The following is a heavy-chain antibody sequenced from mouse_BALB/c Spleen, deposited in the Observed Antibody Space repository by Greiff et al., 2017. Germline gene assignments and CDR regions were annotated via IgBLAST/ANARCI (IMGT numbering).Heavy chain of an antibody. D-gene: IGHD2-3*01. Sequence: EVMLVESGAELVRPGALVKLSCKASGFNIKDYYMHWVKQRPEQGLEWIGWIDPENGNTIYDPKFQGKASITADTSSNTAYLQLSSLTSEDTAVYYCALYDGYYWYFDVWGAGTTVTVSS. J-gene: IGHJ1*01. V-gene: IGHV14-1*02. CDR3: ALYDGYYWYFDV. CDR1: GFNIKDYY. CDR2: IDPENGNT.